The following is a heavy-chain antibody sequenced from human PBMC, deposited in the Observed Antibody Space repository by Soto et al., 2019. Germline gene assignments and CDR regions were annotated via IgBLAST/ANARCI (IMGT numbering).Heavy chain of an antibody. CDR3: ARDSLSGAAAGNFDY. V-gene: IGHV1-2*04. J-gene: IGHJ4*02. Sequence: ASVKVSCKASGYTFTGYYMHWVRQAPGQGLEWMGWINPNSGGTNYAQKFQGWVTMTTDTSISTAYMELSRLGSDATAVYYCARDSLSGAAAGNFDYWGQGTLVTVSS. CDR1: GYTFTGYY. D-gene: IGHD6-13*01. CDR2: INPNSGGT.